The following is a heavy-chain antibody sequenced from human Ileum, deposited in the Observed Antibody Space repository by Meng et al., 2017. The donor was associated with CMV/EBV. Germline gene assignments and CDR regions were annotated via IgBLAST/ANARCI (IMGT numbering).Heavy chain of an antibody. Sequence: GGSLRLSGAASGFTFSSYAMSWVRQAPGKGLEGVSVIYSGDSSTYYADSVKGRFTISRDNSKNTLYLQMNSLRAEDTAVYYCAKDRGTYRDYGMDVWGQRTTVTVSS. CDR3: AKDRGTYRDYGMDV. CDR1: GFTFSSYA. D-gene: IGHD1-26*01. CDR2: IYSGDSST. V-gene: IGHV3-23*03. J-gene: IGHJ6*02.